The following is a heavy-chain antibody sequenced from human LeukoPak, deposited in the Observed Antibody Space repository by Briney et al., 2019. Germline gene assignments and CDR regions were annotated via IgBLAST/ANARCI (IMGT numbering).Heavy chain of an antibody. CDR3: ARDSLYYYDSSALDY. Sequence: GASVKVSCKASGGTFSSYAISWVRQAPGQGLEWMGRIIPILGIANYAQKFQGRVTITADKSTSTAYMELSSLRSEDTAVYYCARDSLYYYDSSALDYWGQGTLVTVSS. V-gene: IGHV1-69*04. D-gene: IGHD3-22*01. CDR2: IIPILGIA. J-gene: IGHJ4*02. CDR1: GGTFSSYA.